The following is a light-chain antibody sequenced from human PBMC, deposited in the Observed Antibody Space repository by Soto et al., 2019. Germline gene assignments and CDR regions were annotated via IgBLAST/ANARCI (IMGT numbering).Light chain of an antibody. CDR3: QYRPT. V-gene: IGKV3-11*01. Sequence: EIVLTQPPATLSLSPGERVTLSCRASQSIKYLAWYQHRPGQPPRLLIDDVSSRATGIPARFSGSGSGTDFTLTISSLEPEDFAVYYCQYRPTFGQGTRLESK. J-gene: IGKJ5*01. CDR2: DVS. CDR1: QSIKY.